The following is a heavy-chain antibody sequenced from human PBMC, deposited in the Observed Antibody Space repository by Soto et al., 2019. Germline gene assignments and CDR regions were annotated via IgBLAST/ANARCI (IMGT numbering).Heavy chain of an antibody. CDR3: SSEGLGYSWGAGSYSFDY. CDR2: IIPIFGTA. V-gene: IGHV1-69*12. J-gene: IGHJ4*02. Sequence: QVQLVQSGAAVKKPGSSVKVSCKASGGTFSSYAISWVRQAPGQGLEWMGGIIPIFGTATYAKKFQGRVTISADETTSTAYMEQMSLRSEDTAVYYVSSEGLGYSWGAGSYSFDYWGQGTLVTVSS. CDR1: GGTFSSYA. D-gene: IGHD1-26*01.